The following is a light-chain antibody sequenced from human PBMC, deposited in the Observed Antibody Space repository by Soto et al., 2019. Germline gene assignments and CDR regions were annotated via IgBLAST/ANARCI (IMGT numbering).Light chain of an antibody. J-gene: IGKJ3*01. CDR1: QSVSRNY. CDR3: QQYGSSPFT. CDR2: AAS. V-gene: IGKV3-20*01. Sequence: EIVLTQSPGTLSLSPGERGTLSCTASQSVSRNYLTWYQQKPGQAPRLLIYAASSRATGIPDRFSGSGSGTDFTLTISRLEPEDFAVYYCQQYGSSPFTFGPGTKVDIK.